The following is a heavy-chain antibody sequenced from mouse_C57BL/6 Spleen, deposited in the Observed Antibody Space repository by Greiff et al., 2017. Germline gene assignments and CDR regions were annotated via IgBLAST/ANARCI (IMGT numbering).Heavy chain of an antibody. CDR1: GFTFSSYT. J-gene: IGHJ3*01. D-gene: IGHD1-1*01. CDR3: ASPYYGSSYGWFAY. CDR2: ISGGGGNT. V-gene: IGHV5-9*01. Sequence: EVQRVESGGGLVKPGGSLKLSCAASGFTFSSYTMSWVRQTPEKRLEWVATISGGGGNTYYPDSVKGRFTISRDNAKNTLYLQMSSLRSEDTALYYCASPYYGSSYGWFAYWGQGTLVTVSA.